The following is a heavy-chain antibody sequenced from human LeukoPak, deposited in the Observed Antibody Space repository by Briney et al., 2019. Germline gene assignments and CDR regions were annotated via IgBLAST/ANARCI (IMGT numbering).Heavy chain of an antibody. Sequence: GGSLRLSCAASGFTFSSYGMHWGRQAPGKGLEWVAVISYDGSNKYYADSVKGRFTISRDNSKNTLYLQMNSLRAEDTAVYYCATSYYDFWSGSNWGQGTLVTVSS. J-gene: IGHJ4*02. V-gene: IGHV3-30*03. D-gene: IGHD3-3*01. CDR2: ISYDGSNK. CDR3: ATSYYDFWSGSN. CDR1: GFTFSSYG.